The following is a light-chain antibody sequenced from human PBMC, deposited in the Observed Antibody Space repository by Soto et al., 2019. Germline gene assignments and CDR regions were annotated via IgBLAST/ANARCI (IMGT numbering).Light chain of an antibody. CDR1: SSDVAVSNY. V-gene: IGLV2-14*01. Sequence: QSALTQPASVSGSPGQSITISCTGTSSDVAVSNYVSWYQQHPGKAPKLMIYEVSNRPSGVSTRFSGSQSGNTASLTISGLQPEDEADYYCSSYTTSSTPYVFGTGTQLTVL. CDR3: SSYTTSSTPYV. J-gene: IGLJ1*01. CDR2: EVS.